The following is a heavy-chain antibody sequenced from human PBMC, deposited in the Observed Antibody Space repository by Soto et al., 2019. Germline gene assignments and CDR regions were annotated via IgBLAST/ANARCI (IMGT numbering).Heavy chain of an antibody. Sequence: GESLKISCAASGFTFSSYWMHWVRQAPGKGLVWVSRINSDGSSTSYADSVKGRFTISRDNAKNTLYLQMNSLRAEDTAVYYCARDDYGDVWDYWGQGTLVTVSS. J-gene: IGHJ4*02. V-gene: IGHV3-74*01. CDR2: INSDGSST. CDR1: GFTFSSYW. CDR3: ARDDYGDVWDY. D-gene: IGHD4-17*01.